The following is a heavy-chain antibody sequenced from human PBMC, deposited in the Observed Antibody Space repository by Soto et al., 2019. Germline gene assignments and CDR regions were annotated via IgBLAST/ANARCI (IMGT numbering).Heavy chain of an antibody. CDR2: IKSKTDGGTT. Sequence: VGSLRLSCAFSVCTFGNAWMTWVRHAPGKGLEWVGRIKSKTDGGTTDYAAPVKGRFTITRDDSENTVYLQMNSLETEDTAVYYCNTGQVSRGFWGQGILVSVS. V-gene: IGHV3-15*01. D-gene: IGHD2-15*01. J-gene: IGHJ4*02. CDR1: VCTFGNAW. CDR3: NTGQVSRGF.